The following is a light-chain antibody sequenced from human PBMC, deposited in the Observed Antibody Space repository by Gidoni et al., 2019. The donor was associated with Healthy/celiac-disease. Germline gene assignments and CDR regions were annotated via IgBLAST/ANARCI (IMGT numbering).Light chain of an antibody. CDR3: LQDYNYPPT. CDR2: AAS. Sequence: AIQMTQSPSSLSASVGDRVTITCRASQGIRNDLGWYQQKTGKAPKLLIYAASSLQSRVPSRFSGSGSGTDFTLTISSLQPEDFATYYCLQDYNYPPTFGPGTKVDIK. J-gene: IGKJ3*01. V-gene: IGKV1-6*01. CDR1: QGIRND.